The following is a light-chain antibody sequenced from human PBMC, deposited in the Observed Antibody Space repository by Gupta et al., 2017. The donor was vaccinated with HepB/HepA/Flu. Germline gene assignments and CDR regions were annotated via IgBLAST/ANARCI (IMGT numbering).Light chain of an antibody. CDR1: NLGKKS. J-gene: IGLJ2*01. CDR3: HVWDSSSHHMI. V-gene: IGLV3-21*04. Sequence: SYELTQTPSVSVAPGQTARINCGGDNLGKKSVHWYQQKPGQAPRLVMYYDKDRPSGIPERFAGSNSGDTATLTITRVDAGDEADFFCHVWDSSSHHMIFGGGTKLTVL. CDR2: YDK.